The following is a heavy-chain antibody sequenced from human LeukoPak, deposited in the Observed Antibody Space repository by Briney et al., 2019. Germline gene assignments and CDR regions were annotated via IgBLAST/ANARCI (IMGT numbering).Heavy chain of an antibody. D-gene: IGHD3-16*02. J-gene: IGHJ3*02. Sequence: SETLSLTCTVSGDSISGYDWSWIRQPPGKGLEWIGYIYYNGSTTYNASLKSRVTILVDTSKNQFSLKLSSVTAADTAVYYCARVLPSYDYVWGSYRPGDAFDIWGQGTMVTVSS. CDR1: GDSISGYD. CDR2: IYYNGST. CDR3: ARVLPSYDYVWGSYRPGDAFDI. V-gene: IGHV4-59*01.